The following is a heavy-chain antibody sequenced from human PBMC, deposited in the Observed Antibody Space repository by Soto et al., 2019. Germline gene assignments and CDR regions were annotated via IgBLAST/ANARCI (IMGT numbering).Heavy chain of an antibody. V-gene: IGHV1-46*01. CDR3: AREGSIRGSGTPLPLGMDV. D-gene: IGHD3-10*01. CDR1: GYTFTSYY. J-gene: IGHJ6*02. CDR2: INPSGGST. Sequence: GASVKVSCKASGYTFTSYYMHWVRQAPGQGLEWMGIINPSGGSTSYAQKFQGRVTMTRDTSTSTVYMELSSLRSEDTAVYYCAREGSIRGSGTPLPLGMDVWGQGTTVTVSS.